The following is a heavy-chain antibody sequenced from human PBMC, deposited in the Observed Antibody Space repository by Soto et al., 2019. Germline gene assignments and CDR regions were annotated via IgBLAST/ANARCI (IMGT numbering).Heavy chain of an antibody. CDR2: ISWNRGSI. J-gene: IGHJ6*03. Sequence: EVQLVESGGGLVQPGRSLRLSCAASGFTFDDYAMHWVRQAPGKGLEWVSGISWNRGSIAYADSVKGRFTISRDNAKNSLYLQMNSLRAEDTALYYCAKDGTRIVSYMDVWGKGTTVPVSS. D-gene: IGHD3-16*02. CDR1: GFTFDDYA. V-gene: IGHV3-9*01. CDR3: AKDGTRIVSYMDV.